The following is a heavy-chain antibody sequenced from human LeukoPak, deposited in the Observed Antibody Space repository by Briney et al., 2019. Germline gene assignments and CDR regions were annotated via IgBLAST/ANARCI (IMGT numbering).Heavy chain of an antibody. CDR2: ISSSGITI. D-gene: IGHD2-2*01. J-gene: IGHJ6*02. CDR3: ARSSTSYYGMDV. V-gene: IGHV3-11*01. Sequence: PGGSLRLSCAASGFTFSDYYMNWIRQAPGKGLEWVSYISSSGITIYYTGSVKGRFTISRDNAKNSLYLQMNSLRVEDTAVYYCARSSTSYYGMDVWGQGTTVTVSS. CDR1: GFTFSDYY.